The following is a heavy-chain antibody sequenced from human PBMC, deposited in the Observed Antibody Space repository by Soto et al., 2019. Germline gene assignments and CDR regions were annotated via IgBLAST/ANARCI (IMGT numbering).Heavy chain of an antibody. Sequence: GASVKVSCKASGYTFTSYYMHWVRQAPGQGLEWMGIINPSGGSTSYAQKFQGRVTMTTDTSTSTAYMELRSLRSDDTAVYYCARVRSSGWFNWFDPWGQGTLVTVSS. CDR1: GYTFTSYY. CDR2: INPSGGST. D-gene: IGHD6-19*01. V-gene: IGHV1-46*01. J-gene: IGHJ5*02. CDR3: ARVRSSGWFNWFDP.